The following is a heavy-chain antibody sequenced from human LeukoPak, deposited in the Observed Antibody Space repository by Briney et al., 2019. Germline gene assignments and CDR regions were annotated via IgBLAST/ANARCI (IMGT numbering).Heavy chain of an antibody. V-gene: IGHV3-23*01. J-gene: IGHJ4*02. D-gene: IGHD6-19*01. CDR1: GFTFNFHA. CDR3: ASSRRGYDTGWNYFDY. CDR2: ITHTGTRT. Sequence: GGSLRLSCTTSGFTFNFHAMTWVRQAPGKGLEWVATITHTGTRTYHADSVKGRFTISRDNSRGTLFLQMSSLRADDTAVYYCASSRRGYDTGWNYFDYWGQGTLLTVSS.